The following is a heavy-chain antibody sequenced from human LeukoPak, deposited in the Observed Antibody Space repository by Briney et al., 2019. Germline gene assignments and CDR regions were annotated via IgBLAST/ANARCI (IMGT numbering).Heavy chain of an antibody. J-gene: IGHJ4*02. CDR1: GYTFTSYG. D-gene: IGHD6-19*01. V-gene: IGHV1-18*01. CDR3: ARGRWQWLVQGRPYFDY. Sequence: ASVKVSCKASGYTFTSYGISWVRQAPGQGLEWMGWISAYNGNTNYAQKLQGRVTMTTDTSTSTAYMELRSLRSDDTAVYYCARGRWQWLVQGRPYFDYWGQGTLVTVSS. CDR2: ISAYNGNT.